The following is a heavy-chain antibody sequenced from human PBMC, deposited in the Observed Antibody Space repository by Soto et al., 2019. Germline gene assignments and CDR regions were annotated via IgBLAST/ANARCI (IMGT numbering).Heavy chain of an antibody. V-gene: IGHV3-23*01. J-gene: IGHJ4*02. CDR2: ITSAGYT. Sequence: PGGSLRLSCATSGFSFSNYAMSWVRQAPGKGLEWVAAITSAGYTYYVDSLKGRFTISRDNSKNTLYLQMNSLRAEDTAVYYCAKDLIDYSNSYFDYWGQGTLVTVSS. CDR1: GFSFSNYA. D-gene: IGHD4-4*01. CDR3: AKDLIDYSNSYFDY.